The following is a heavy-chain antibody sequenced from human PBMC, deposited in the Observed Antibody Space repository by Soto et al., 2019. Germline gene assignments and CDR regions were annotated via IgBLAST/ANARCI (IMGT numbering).Heavy chain of an antibody. J-gene: IGHJ4*02. CDR1: GYTFTSYA. Sequence: ASVKVSCKASGYTFTSYAMHWVRQAPGQRLEWMGWINAGNGNTKYSQKFQGRVTITRDTSASTAYMELSSLRREDTSVYYCAREYSLAVVAPGYWGQGILVTV. V-gene: IGHV1-3*01. CDR3: AREYSLAVVAPGY. CDR2: INAGNGNT. D-gene: IGHD3-22*01.